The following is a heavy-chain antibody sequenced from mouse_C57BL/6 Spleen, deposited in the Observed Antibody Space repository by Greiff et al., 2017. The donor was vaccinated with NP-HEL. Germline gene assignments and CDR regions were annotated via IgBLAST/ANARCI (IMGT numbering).Heavy chain of an antibody. CDR1: GYTFTSYW. CDR2: IDPSDSYT. V-gene: IGHV1-50*01. Sequence: QVQLQQPGAELVKPGASVKLSCKASGYTFTSYWMQWVKQRPGQGLEWIGEIDPSDSYTNYNQKFKGKATLTVDTPSSTAYMQLSSLTSEDSAVYYYAKSNDMDYWGQGTSVTVSS. J-gene: IGHJ4*01. CDR3: AKSNDMDY.